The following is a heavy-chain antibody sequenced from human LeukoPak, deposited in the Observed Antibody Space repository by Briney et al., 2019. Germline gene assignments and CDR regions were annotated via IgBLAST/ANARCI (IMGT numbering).Heavy chain of an antibody. D-gene: IGHD6-13*01. CDR1: GFTFSSYS. CDR2: ISSSSSSYI. V-gene: IGHV3-21*01. Sequence: SGGSLRLSCAASGFTFSSYSMTWVRQAPGKGLEWVSSISSSSSSYIYHADSVKGRFTISRDNAKNSLYLQMNSLRAEDTAVYYCARDVIAAAGEVPNFDYWGQGTLVTVSS. J-gene: IGHJ4*02. CDR3: ARDVIAAAGEVPNFDY.